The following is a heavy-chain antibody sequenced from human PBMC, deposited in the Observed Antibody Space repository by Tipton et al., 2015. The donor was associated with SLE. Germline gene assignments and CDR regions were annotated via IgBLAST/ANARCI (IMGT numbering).Heavy chain of an antibody. Sequence: TLSLTCTVSGGSISSRYWSWIRRPPGKALEWIAYINYSGSTNYNPTLKSRVTMSVDTSKNQFSLKLSSVTAADTAVYYCARRRGSSWYEDYFDYWGQGTLVTVSS. V-gene: IGHV4-59*11. CDR1: GGSISSRY. CDR2: INYSGST. CDR3: ARRRGSSWYEDYFDY. J-gene: IGHJ4*02. D-gene: IGHD6-13*01.